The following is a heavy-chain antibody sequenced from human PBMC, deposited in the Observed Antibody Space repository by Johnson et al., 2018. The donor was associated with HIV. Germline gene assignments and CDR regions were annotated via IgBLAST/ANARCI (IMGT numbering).Heavy chain of an antibody. CDR1: GFTFSSYW. CDR3: AGYSSSWYDAFDI. CDR2: IKQDGSEK. D-gene: IGHD6-13*01. V-gene: IGHV3-7*01. J-gene: IGHJ3*02. Sequence: VQPGGSLRLSCAASGFTFSSYWMSWVRQAPGKGLEWVANIKQDGSEKYYVDSVKGRFTISRDNAKNSLYLQMNSLRAEDTAVYYCAGYSSSWYDAFDIWGQGTMVTVSS.